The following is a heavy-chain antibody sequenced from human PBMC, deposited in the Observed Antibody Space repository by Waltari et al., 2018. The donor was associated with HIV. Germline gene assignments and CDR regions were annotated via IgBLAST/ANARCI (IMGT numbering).Heavy chain of an antibody. CDR3: ARGLVVVPAAIPSNYYYGMDV. CDR1: GGSFSGYY. D-gene: IGHD2-2*02. J-gene: IGHJ6*02. CDR2: NKHRGST. V-gene: IGHV4-34*01. Sequence: QVQLQQWGAGLLKPSETLSLTCAVYGGSFSGYYWSWIRQPPGKGLEWIGENKHRGSTNYNPSLKSRVTISVDTSKNQFSLKLSSVTAADTAVYYCARGLVVVPAAIPSNYYYGMDVWGQGTTVTVSS.